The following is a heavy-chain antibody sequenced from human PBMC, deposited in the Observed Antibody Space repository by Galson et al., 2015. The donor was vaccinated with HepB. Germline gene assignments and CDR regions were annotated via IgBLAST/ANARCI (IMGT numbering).Heavy chain of an antibody. Sequence: QSGAEVKKPGESLRISCKGSGYSFTSYWISWVRQMPGKGLEWMGRIDPSDSYTNYSPSFQGHVTISADKSISTAYLQWSSLKASDTAMYYCARLDRYCTNGVCYGNWFDPWGQGTLVTVSS. D-gene: IGHD2-8*01. CDR1: GYSFTSYW. CDR3: ARLDRYCTNGVCYGNWFDP. J-gene: IGHJ5*02. V-gene: IGHV5-10-1*01. CDR2: IDPSDSYT.